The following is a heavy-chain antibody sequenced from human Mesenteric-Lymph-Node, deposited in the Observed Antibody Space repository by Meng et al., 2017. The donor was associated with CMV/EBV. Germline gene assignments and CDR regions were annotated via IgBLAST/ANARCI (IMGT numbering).Heavy chain of an antibody. CDR1: GDTFTGYF. J-gene: IGHJ5*02. V-gene: IGHV1-2*02. CDR2: INPYNGGT. CDR3: ARGGFLDWIPEPFDI. D-gene: IGHD3/OR15-3a*01. Sequence: ASVKVSCKASGDTFTGYFMHWVRQAPGQGLEWMGWINPYNGGTDYAQKFHGTVTMTRDTSINTAYMELRSLRSDDTAIYYCARGGFLDWIPEPFDIWGQGSLVTVSS.